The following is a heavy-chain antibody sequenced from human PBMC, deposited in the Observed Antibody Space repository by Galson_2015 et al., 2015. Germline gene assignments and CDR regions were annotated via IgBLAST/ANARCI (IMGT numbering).Heavy chain of an antibody. V-gene: IGHV1-46*01. CDR3: ARSAPSVVPGPTIAFDY. CDR2: INPSGGST. CDR1: GYTFTSYY. J-gene: IGHJ4*02. Sequence: SVKVSCMASGYTFTSYYMHWVRQAPGQGLEWMGIINPSGGSTSYAQKFQGRVTMTRDTSTSTVYMELSSLRSEDTAVYYCARSAPSVVPGPTIAFDYWGQGTLVTVSS. D-gene: IGHD2-2*01.